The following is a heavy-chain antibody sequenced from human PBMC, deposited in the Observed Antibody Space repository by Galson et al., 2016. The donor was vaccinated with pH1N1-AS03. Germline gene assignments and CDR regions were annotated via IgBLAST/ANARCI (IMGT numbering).Heavy chain of an antibody. CDR2: IHSDNRYI. CDR3: AKDIPLAAADGRGLFDH. Sequence: SLRLSCAASGFTVSRNYMSWVRQAPGKGLEWVSFIHSDNRYIFYGDSVKGRFTISRDDTKNSLYLQMNRLTAEDTAIYYCAKDIPLAAADGRGLFDHWGQVALVTVSS. D-gene: IGHD2-15*01. CDR1: GFTVSRNY. V-gene: IGHV3-21*06. J-gene: IGHJ5*02.